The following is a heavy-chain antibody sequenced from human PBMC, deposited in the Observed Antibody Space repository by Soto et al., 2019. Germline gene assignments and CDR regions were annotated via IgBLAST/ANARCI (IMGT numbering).Heavy chain of an antibody. CDR2: IYYSGST. J-gene: IGHJ4*02. V-gene: IGHV4-31*03. CDR1: GGSISSGGYY. D-gene: IGHD2-21*02. CDR3: AREVMVTAMNYFDY. Sequence: QVQLQESGPGLVKPSQTLSLTCTVSGGSISSGGYYWSWIRQHPGKGLEWIGYIYYSGSTYYNPSLTSRVNISVDTSKNQFSLKLSSVTAADTAVYYCAREVMVTAMNYFDYWGQGTLVTVSS.